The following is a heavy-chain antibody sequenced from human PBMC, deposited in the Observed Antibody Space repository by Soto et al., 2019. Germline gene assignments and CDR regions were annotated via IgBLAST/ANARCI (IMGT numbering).Heavy chain of an antibody. J-gene: IGHJ6*02. CDR1: GGSISSYY. V-gene: IGHV4-59*08. D-gene: IGHD3-10*01. CDR2: IYYSGST. CDR3: ARLYGSGPGGYGMDV. Sequence: SETLSLTCTVSGGSISSYYWSWIRQPPGKGLEWIGYIYYSGSTNYNPSPKSRVTISVDTSKNQFSLKLSSVTAADTAVYYCARLYGSGPGGYGMDVWGQGTTVTVSS.